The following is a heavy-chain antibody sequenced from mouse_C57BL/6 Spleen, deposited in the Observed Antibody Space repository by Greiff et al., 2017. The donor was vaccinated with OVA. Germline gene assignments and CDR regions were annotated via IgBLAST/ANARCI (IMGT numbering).Heavy chain of an antibody. CDR3: ARLGGSSFYWYFDV. Sequence: VQLQQSGPELVKPGASVKISCKASGYTFTDYYMNWVKQSHGKSLEWIGDINPNNGGTSYNQKFKGKATLTVDKSSSTAYMELRSLTSEDSAVYYCARLGGSSFYWYFDVWGTGTTVTVSS. D-gene: IGHD1-1*01. J-gene: IGHJ1*03. CDR1: GYTFTDYY. CDR2: INPNNGGT. V-gene: IGHV1-26*01.